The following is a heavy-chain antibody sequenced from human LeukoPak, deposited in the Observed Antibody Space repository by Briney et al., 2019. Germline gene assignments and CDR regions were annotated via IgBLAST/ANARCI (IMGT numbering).Heavy chain of an antibody. CDR3: ARDNREQLWLWHY. V-gene: IGHV4-38-2*02. J-gene: IGHJ4*02. Sequence: PSETLSLTCTASGYSISSGYYWGWIRQPPGKGLEWIGSIYHSGSTYYNPSLKSRVTISVDTSKNQFSLKLSSVTAADTAVYYCARDNREQLWLWHYWGQGTLVTVSS. CDR2: IYHSGST. D-gene: IGHD5-18*01. CDR1: GYSISSGYY.